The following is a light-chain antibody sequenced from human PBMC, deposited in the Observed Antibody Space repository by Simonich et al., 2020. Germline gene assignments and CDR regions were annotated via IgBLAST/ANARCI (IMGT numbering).Light chain of an antibody. V-gene: IGLV2-14*01. J-gene: IGLJ3*02. CDR1: SSDVGGYNY. Sequence: QSALTQPASVSGSPGQSITISCTGTSSDVGGYNYVPWYQQHPGKAPKLMIYDVRKRPSGVTNRVSGSMSGNTASLTISGLQAEDEADYYCSSYTSSSTWVFGGGTKLTVL. CDR3: SSYTSSSTWV. CDR2: DVR.